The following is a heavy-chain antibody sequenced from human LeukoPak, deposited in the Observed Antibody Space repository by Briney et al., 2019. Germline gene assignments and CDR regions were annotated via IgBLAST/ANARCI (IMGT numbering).Heavy chain of an antibody. Sequence: SETLSLTCTVSGGSISSYYWSWIRQPAGKGLKWIGRIYTGGSTNYNPSLKSRVTMSVDTSKNQFSLKLSSVTAADTAVYYCARDRRGVDGSGSYYYYMDVWGKGTTVTVSS. D-gene: IGHD3-10*01. CDR3: ARDRRGVDGSGSYYYYMDV. J-gene: IGHJ6*03. V-gene: IGHV4-4*07. CDR1: GGSISSYY. CDR2: IYTGGST.